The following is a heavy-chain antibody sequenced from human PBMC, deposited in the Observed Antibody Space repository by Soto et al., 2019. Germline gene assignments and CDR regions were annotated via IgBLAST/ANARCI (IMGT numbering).Heavy chain of an antibody. Sequence: PSETLSLTCTVSGGSISSSSYSWGWIRQPPGKGLEWIGNIYYSGSTYYNPSLKSRVTISVDTSKNQFSLKLSSVTAADTAVFYCAKRVEAVAGILTSWFDPWGQGTLVTVSS. CDR2: IYYSGST. J-gene: IGHJ5*02. CDR3: AKRVEAVAGILTSWFDP. V-gene: IGHV4-39*01. CDR1: GGSISSSSYS. D-gene: IGHD6-19*01.